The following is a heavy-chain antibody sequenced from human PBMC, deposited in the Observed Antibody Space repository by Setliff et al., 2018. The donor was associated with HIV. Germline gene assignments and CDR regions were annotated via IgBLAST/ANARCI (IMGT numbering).Heavy chain of an antibody. CDR2: INHSGDT. Sequence: PPETLSLTCAVSGYAITSGFYWGWIRQPPGKGLEWIGEINHSGDTYYNPSLKSRVTISVDTSKNQFSLKLSSVTAADTAVYYCARAIGDASGGGLDVWGPGTTVTVSS. J-gene: IGHJ6*02. D-gene: IGHD2-15*01. V-gene: IGHV4-38-2*01. CDR1: GYAITSGFY. CDR3: ARAIGDASGGGLDV.